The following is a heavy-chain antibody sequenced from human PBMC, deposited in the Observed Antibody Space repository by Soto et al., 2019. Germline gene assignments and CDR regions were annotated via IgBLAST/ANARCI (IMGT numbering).Heavy chain of an antibody. J-gene: IGHJ4*02. CDR1: GFTFINYN. CDR2: ISSSSSYI. Sequence: GGSLRLSCAASGFTFINYNMNWVRQAPGKGLEWVSSISSSSSYIYYADSVKGRFTISRDNSKNTVYLQMNSLRAEDTAVYYCVRGDNWNDEASDYWGQGTLVTVSS. CDR3: VRGDNWNDEASDY. V-gene: IGHV3-21*01. D-gene: IGHD1-1*01.